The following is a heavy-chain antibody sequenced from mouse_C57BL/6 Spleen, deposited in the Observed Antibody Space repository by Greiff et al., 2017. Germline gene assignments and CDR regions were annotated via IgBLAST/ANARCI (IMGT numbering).Heavy chain of an antibody. CDR3: ARLRSLYYFDY. Sequence: QVQLQQPGAELVRPGSSVKLSCKASGYTFTSYWMHWVKQRPIQGLEWIGNIDPSDSETHYNQKFKDKATLTVDKSSSTAYMQLSSLTSEDSAVYYCARLRSLYYFDYWGQGTTLTVSS. J-gene: IGHJ2*01. D-gene: IGHD6-1*01. V-gene: IGHV1-52*01. CDR2: IDPSDSET. CDR1: GYTFTSYW.